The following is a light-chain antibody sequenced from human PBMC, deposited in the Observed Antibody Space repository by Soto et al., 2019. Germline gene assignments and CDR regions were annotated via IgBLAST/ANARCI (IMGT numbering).Light chain of an antibody. CDR3: QQYGSSPPLWT. Sequence: EIVLTQSPGTLSLSPGERATLSCRASQSVSSSYLAWYQQKPGQAPRLLIYGASSRATGIPDRFSGSGSGTDFTLTISRLEPEEFAGYYCQQYGSSPPLWTFGQGTKVEIK. V-gene: IGKV3-20*01. CDR2: GAS. CDR1: QSVSSSY. J-gene: IGKJ1*01.